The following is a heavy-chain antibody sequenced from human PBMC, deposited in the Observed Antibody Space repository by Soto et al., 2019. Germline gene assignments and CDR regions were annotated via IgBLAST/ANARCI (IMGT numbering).Heavy chain of an antibody. Sequence: EVQLVESGGVVVQPGGSLRLSCAASGFTFDNYAMHWVRQAPGKGLEWVSLISLDGGSTYHADSVKGRFTISRDNSKNSLYLQMSSLRAEDTALYYCVKDISGKRNSRLRGGLWSGYTYYYYGMDVWGQGTTVTVSS. D-gene: IGHD3-3*01. V-gene: IGHV3-43D*04. CDR2: ISLDGGST. CDR1: GFTFDNYA. J-gene: IGHJ6*02. CDR3: VKDISGKRNSRLRGGLWSGYTYYYYGMDV.